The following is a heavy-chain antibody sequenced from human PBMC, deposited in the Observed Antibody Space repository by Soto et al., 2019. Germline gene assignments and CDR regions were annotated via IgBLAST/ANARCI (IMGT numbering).Heavy chain of an antibody. CDR2: IIPIFGTA. CDR3: ARDGGYYDSSGYFVDY. CDR1: GGTFSSYA. D-gene: IGHD3-22*01. V-gene: IGHV1-69*01. J-gene: IGHJ4*02. Sequence: QVQLVQSGAEVKKPGSSVKVSCKASGGTFSSYAISWVRQAPGQGLEWMGGIIPIFGTANYAQKFQGRVTITADEPTSKAYMELSSLRSEDTAVYYCARDGGYYDSSGYFVDYWGQGTLVTASS.